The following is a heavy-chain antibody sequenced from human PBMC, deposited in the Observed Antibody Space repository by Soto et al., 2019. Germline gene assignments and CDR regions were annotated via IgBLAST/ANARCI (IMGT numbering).Heavy chain of an antibody. V-gene: IGHV5-51*01. CDR3: ARLGFNYDFLSGYYNVHHYYGIDV. CDR1: GYNFANYW. CDR2: IYPGDSET. Sequence: PGESLKISCKGSGYNFANYWIGWVRQMPGKGLGWMGIIYPGDSETRYSPSFQGQVTISADKSINSVYLQWSSLKASDTATYYCARLGFNYDFLSGYYNVHHYYGIDVWGQGTT. J-gene: IGHJ6*02. D-gene: IGHD3-3*01.